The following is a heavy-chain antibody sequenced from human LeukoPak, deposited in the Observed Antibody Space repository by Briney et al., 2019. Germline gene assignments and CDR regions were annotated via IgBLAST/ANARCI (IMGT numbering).Heavy chain of an antibody. CDR2: ISGSGRNT. D-gene: IGHD3-22*01. V-gene: IGHV3-23*01. CDR3: AKDPVSSGYYSYFDY. J-gene: IGHJ4*02. Sequence: GGSLRLPCAASGFTFSSYAMSWVRQAPGKGLEWVSAISGSGRNTYYADSVKGRFTISRDSSKNTLYLQMNSLRADDTAVYYCAKDPVSSGYYSYFDYWGRGALVTVSS. CDR1: GFTFSSYA.